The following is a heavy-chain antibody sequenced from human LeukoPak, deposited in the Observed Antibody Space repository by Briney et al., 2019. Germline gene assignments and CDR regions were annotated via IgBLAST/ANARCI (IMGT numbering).Heavy chain of an antibody. D-gene: IGHD6-13*01. Sequence: GGSLRLSRAASGFTVSSNYMSWVRQAPGKGLEWVSAISGSGGSTYYADSVKGRFTISRDNSKNTLYLQMNSLRAEDTAVYYCAKSGSAAAGTAKFDYWGQGTLVTVSS. CDR3: AKSGSAAAGTAKFDY. J-gene: IGHJ4*02. CDR1: GFTVSSNY. CDR2: ISGSGGST. V-gene: IGHV3-23*01.